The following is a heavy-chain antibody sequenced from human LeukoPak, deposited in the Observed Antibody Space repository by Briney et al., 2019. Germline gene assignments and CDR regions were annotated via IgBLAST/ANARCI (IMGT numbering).Heavy chain of an antibody. V-gene: IGHV3-21*01. D-gene: IGHD6-13*01. CDR2: ISSSSSYI. CDR1: GFTFSSYS. Sequence: GGSLRLPCAASGFTFSSYSMNWVRQAPGKGLEWVSSISSSSSYIYYADSVKGRFTISRDNAKNSLYLQMNSLRAEDTAVYYCARDPATSYSSSWFTVWGQGTTVTVSS. J-gene: IGHJ6*02. CDR3: ARDPATSYSSSWFTV.